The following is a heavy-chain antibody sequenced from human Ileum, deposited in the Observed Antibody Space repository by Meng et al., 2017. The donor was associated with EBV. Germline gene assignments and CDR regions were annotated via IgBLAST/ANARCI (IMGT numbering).Heavy chain of an antibody. J-gene: IGHJ4*02. CDR3: VRDPEGGSYSLNY. V-gene: IGHV1-3*01. Sequence: QVQIVQSGAEVKKHGDSVKLSCKASENTFTNSAMHWVRQAPGQRLEWRGWITGGNDNTRYSQKFQGRVTITRDTSANTGYMELSSLRSEDTAVYFCVRDPEGGSYSLNYWGQGTLVTVSS. CDR1: ENTFTNSA. CDR2: ITGGNDNT. D-gene: IGHD1-26*01.